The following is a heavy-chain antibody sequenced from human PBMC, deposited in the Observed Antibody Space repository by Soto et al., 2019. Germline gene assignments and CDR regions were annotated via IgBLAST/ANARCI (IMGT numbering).Heavy chain of an antibody. CDR3: AKDYDCSGGSCYSVAFDI. V-gene: IGHV3-9*01. J-gene: IGHJ3*02. CDR2: ISWNSDDR. D-gene: IGHD2-15*01. CDR1: GCIFDDYA. Sequence: GGPLRLSCAASGCIFDDYAMHRVRQVPGKGLEWVSGISWNSDDRAYADSVKGRFTISRDNAKNALYLQMNSLRAEDTALYYCAKDYDCSGGSCYSVAFDIWGQGTMVTVSS.